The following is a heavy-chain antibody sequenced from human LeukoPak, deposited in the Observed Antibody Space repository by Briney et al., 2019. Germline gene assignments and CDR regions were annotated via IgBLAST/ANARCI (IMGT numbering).Heavy chain of an antibody. CDR3: AKEHSSSSPHFGGFDY. Sequence: PGRSLRLSCAASGFTFDDYAMHWVRQAPGKGLEWVSGISWNSGSIGYADSVKGRFTISRDNAKNSLYLQMNSLRAEDTALYYCAKEHSSSSPHFGGFDYWGQGTLVTVSS. V-gene: IGHV3-9*01. CDR1: GFTFDDYA. D-gene: IGHD6-6*01. CDR2: ISWNSGSI. J-gene: IGHJ4*02.